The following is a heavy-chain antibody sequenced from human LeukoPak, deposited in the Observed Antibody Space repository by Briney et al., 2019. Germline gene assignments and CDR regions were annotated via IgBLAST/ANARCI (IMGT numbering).Heavy chain of an antibody. J-gene: IGHJ4*02. V-gene: IGHV3-30*18. CDR1: GFSFNMYG. CDR2: ISKDGNSK. CDR3: AKAPYCTSTSCHFSGYAQRPLDS. Sequence: GGSLRLSCVGSGFSFNMYGMHWVRQAPGKGLEWVAGISKDGNSKDYSGSVKGRFTISRDNSKNIIHLQMNSLRAEDTAVYYCAKAPYCTSTSCHFSGYAQRPLDSWGQGILVTVS. D-gene: IGHD2-2*01.